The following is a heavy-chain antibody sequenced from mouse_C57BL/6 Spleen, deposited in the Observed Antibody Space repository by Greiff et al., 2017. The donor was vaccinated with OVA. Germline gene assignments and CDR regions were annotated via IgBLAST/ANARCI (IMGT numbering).Heavy chain of an antibody. CDR1: GYTFTSYW. Sequence: QVQLQQPGAELVKPGASVKLSCKASGYTFTSYWMQWVKQRPGQGLEWSGEIDPSDSYTNYNQKFKGKATLTVDTSSSTAYMQLSSLTSEDSAVYYCARWYYGSSYGFDYWGQGTTLTVSS. CDR3: ARWYYGSSYGFDY. CDR2: IDPSDSYT. J-gene: IGHJ2*01. D-gene: IGHD1-1*01. V-gene: IGHV1-50*01.